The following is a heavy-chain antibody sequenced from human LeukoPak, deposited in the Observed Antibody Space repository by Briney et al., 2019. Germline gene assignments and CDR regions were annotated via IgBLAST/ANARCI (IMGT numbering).Heavy chain of an antibody. CDR1: GYTFSDYD. V-gene: IGHV1-8*01. Sequence: ASVKVSCNASGYTFSDYDINWVRQATGRGLEWMGWMNPNCGKTGYAQRFQGRVTMTRHTSISTAYMELSRLKSEDTDVYYCVRTTSYCSGSSCYNYWGQGTLLTVST. CDR3: VRTTSYCSGSSCYNY. J-gene: IGHJ4*02. D-gene: IGHD2-2*02. CDR2: MNPNCGKT.